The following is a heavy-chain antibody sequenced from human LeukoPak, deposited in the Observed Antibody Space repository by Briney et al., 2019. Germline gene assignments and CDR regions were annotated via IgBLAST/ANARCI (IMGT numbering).Heavy chain of an antibody. Sequence: SETLSLTCTVSGGSISSSSYYWGWIRQPPGKGLEWIGSIYYSGSTNYNPSLKSRVTISVDTSKNQFSLKLSSVTAADTAVYYCARDEKTSGSYISDYWGQGTLVTVSS. CDR3: ARDEKTSGSYISDY. J-gene: IGHJ4*02. CDR1: GGSISSSSYY. CDR2: IYYSGST. D-gene: IGHD1-26*01. V-gene: IGHV4-39*07.